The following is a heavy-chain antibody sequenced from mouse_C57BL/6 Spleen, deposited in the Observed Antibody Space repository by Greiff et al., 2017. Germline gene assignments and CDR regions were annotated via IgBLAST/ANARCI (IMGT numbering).Heavy chain of an antibody. CDR3: TTGAAGSFAY. CDR1: GFNIKDDY. D-gene: IGHD1-2*01. J-gene: IGHJ3*01. CDR2: LDPENGDT. V-gene: IGHV14-4*01. Sequence: VQLQQSGAELVRPGASVKLSCTASGFNIKDDYMHWVKQRPEQGLEWIGWLDPENGDTAYASKFQGKATITADTSANTAYLQLSSLTSDDTAVYYCTTGAAGSFAYWGQGTLVTVSA.